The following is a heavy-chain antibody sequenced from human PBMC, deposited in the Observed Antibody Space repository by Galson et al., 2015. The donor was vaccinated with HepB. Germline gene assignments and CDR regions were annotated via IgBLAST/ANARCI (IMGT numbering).Heavy chain of an antibody. D-gene: IGHD2-2*01. Sequence: QSGAEVKKPGEPLRISCKASGYTFTSYGISWVRQAPGQGLEWMGWISAYNGYTDYAQKLQGRVTMTTDTSTSTAYMELRSLRSDDTAVYYCAREWGDIVVVPAAMGYHHYGMDVWGQGTTVTVSS. V-gene: IGHV1-18*01. CDR2: ISAYNGYT. CDR1: GYTFTSYG. J-gene: IGHJ6*02. CDR3: AREWGDIVVVPAAMGYHHYGMDV.